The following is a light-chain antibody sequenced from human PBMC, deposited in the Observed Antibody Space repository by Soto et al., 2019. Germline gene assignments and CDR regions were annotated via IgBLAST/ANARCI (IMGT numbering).Light chain of an antibody. Sequence: QSALTQPPSASGSPGQSVTISCTGTSSDVGGYNYVSWYQQHPGKAPKLMIYEVSQRPSGVPDRFSGSKSGNTASLTVSGIQGEDEGDYYCSSYGGSNNFVILGGGTKLT. CDR3: SSYGGSNNFVI. J-gene: IGLJ2*01. CDR1: SSDVGGYNY. CDR2: EVS. V-gene: IGLV2-8*01.